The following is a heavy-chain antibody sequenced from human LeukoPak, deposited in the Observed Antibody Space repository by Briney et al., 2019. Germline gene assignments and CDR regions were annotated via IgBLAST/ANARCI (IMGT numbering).Heavy chain of an antibody. Sequence: PGRSLRLSCAASGFTFSSYGMHWVRQAPGKGLEWVAVISYDGSNKYYADSVKGRFTISRDNSKNTLYLQMNSLRAEDTAVYYCAKDRNDFWSGYNPSLLGMFDYWGQGTLVTVSS. CDR3: AKDRNDFWSGYNPSLLGMFDY. CDR1: GFTFSSYG. D-gene: IGHD3-3*01. J-gene: IGHJ4*02. CDR2: ISYDGSNK. V-gene: IGHV3-30*18.